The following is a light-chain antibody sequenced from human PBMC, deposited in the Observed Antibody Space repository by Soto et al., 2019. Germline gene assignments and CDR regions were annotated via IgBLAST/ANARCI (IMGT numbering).Light chain of an antibody. J-gene: IGKJ4*01. CDR3: QQGRNWPLT. CDR2: DAS. V-gene: IGKV3-15*01. Sequence: EIVMTQSPATLSVSPGEGATLSCEASQNVYNNLAWYQQRPGQPPRLLIYDASTRATGISARFSGSGYGTEFTLTISSLQSEDFAAYFCQQGRNWPLTFGGGTKV. CDR1: QNVYNN.